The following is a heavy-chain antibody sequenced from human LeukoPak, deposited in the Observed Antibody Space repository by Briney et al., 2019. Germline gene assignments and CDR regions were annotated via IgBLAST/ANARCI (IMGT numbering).Heavy chain of an antibody. V-gene: IGHV1-69*13. D-gene: IGHD6-6*01. CDR3: ARSYSSSSNFDY. Sequence: ASVKVSCKASGGTFSSYAISWVRQAPGQGLEWMGGIIPIFGTANYAQKFQGRVTITADESTSTAYMELSSLRSEDTAVYYCARSYSSSSNFDYWGQGTLVTVSS. CDR2: IIPIFGTA. J-gene: IGHJ4*02. CDR1: GGTFSSYA.